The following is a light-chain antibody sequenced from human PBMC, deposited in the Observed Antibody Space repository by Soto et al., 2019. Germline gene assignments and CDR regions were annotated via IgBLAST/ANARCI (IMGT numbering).Light chain of an antibody. V-gene: IGKV3-15*01. CDR2: GTS. CDR1: QSVNIN. Sequence: EIVMTQSPATLSVSPGERATLSCRASQSVNINLAWYQQKPGQAPRLLIYGTSTRATGVPARFSGSGSGTEFTLTISNLQSEDFAVYYCQHYGRSAIFTLGPGTTVDIK. CDR3: QHYGRSAIFT. J-gene: IGKJ3*01.